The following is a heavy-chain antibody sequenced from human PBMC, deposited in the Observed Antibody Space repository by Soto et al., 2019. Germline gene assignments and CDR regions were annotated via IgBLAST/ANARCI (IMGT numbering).Heavy chain of an antibody. CDR2: IYWDDDR. D-gene: IGHD1-1*01. CDR3: AHTQLTTGANAFDV. CDR1: GFSLSTLGAG. J-gene: IGHJ3*01. V-gene: IGHV2-5*02. Sequence: QITLKESGPTLVKPTQVLTLTCSFSGFSLSTLGAGVGWVRQPPGKALEWLALIYWDDDRQYSPSLKTRLTITKDTYKNQVVLTLTNMDPVDTGTYFCAHTQLTTGANAFDVCGQGTIFTVSS.